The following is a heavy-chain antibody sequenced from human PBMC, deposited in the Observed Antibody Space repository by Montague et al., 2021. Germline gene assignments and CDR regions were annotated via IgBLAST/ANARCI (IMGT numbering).Heavy chain of an antibody. CDR1: GFVYSSYW. Sequence: SLRLSCAASGFVYSSYWMTWVRRAPGKGLEWVANIKQDGSEKYYVESVRGRFTISRDNEKDSLYLQMNSLEVEDTAMYYCAKGGTTAMTPSSAWGHGTLVTVSS. D-gene: IGHD4-17*01. CDR3: AKGGTTAMTPSSA. CDR2: IKQDGSEK. V-gene: IGHV3-7*01. J-gene: IGHJ5*01.